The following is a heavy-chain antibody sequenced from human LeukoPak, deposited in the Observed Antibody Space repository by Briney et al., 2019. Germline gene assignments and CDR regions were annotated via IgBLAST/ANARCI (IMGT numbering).Heavy chain of an antibody. Sequence: PGGSLRLSCAASGFTFDDYAMHWVRQAPGKGLEWGSLISGDGGSTYYADSVKGRFTISRDNSKNSLYLQMNSLRTEDTALYYCAKPWTGYISSWYFYYFDYWGQGTLVNVSS. CDR3: AKPWTGYISSWYFYYFDY. CDR2: ISGDGGST. V-gene: IGHV3-43*02. CDR1: GFTFDDYA. D-gene: IGHD6-13*01. J-gene: IGHJ4*02.